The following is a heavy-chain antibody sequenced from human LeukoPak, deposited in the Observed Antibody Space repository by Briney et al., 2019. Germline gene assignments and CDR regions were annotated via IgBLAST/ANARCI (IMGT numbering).Heavy chain of an antibody. CDR2: ISGSGGST. Sequence: TGRSLRLSCAASGFTFSSYAMSWVRQAPGKGLEWVSAISGSGGSTYYADSVKGRFTISRDNSKNTLYLQMNSLRAEDTAVYYCAKGRGTRVGGLDYWGQGTLVTVSS. CDR1: GFTFSSYA. J-gene: IGHJ4*02. D-gene: IGHD1-26*01. V-gene: IGHV3-23*01. CDR3: AKGRGTRVGGLDY.